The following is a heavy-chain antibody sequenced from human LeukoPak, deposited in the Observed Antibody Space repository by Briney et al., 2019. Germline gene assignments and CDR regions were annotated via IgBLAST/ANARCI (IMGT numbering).Heavy chain of an antibody. D-gene: IGHD4-23*01. Sequence: GSLRLSCAASGFTLSSYSMNWVRQAPGKELEWVSYISSSFETIYYADSVKGRFTISRDNAKDSLYLQMNGLRGEDTAVYYCARDNLTPYWYFDLWGRGTLVSVSS. V-gene: IGHV3-48*01. CDR1: GFTLSSYS. CDR3: ARDNLTPYWYFDL. CDR2: ISSSFETI. J-gene: IGHJ2*01.